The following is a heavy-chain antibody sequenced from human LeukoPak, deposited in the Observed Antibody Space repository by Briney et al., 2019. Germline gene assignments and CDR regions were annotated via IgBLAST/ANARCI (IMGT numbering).Heavy chain of an antibody. V-gene: IGHV3-33*01. CDR3: ARDGHGMDV. J-gene: IGHJ6*02. Sequence: GGSLRLSSAASGFTFSSYGMHWVRQAPGKGLEWVAVIWYDGSNKYYADSVKGRFTISRDNSKNTLYLQMNSLRAEDTAVYYCARDGHGMDVWGQGTTVTVSS. CDR2: IWYDGSNK. CDR1: GFTFSSYG.